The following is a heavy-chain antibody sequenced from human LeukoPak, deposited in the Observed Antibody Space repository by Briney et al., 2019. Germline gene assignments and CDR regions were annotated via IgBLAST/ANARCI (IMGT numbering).Heavy chain of an antibody. V-gene: IGHV1-69*04. D-gene: IGHD5-12*01. CDR3: SPCGHAYDWFGP. Sequence: SVKVSCKAFGATLNIGHAFIWARQAPGRGLQWMGRIIPFLGEVNYAQNFQGRVSFTADKSTATMYMEVKSLRLDDTAIYYCSPCGHAYDWFGPWGQGTLVTVSS. CDR1: GATLNIGHA. CDR2: IIPFLGEV. J-gene: IGHJ5*02.